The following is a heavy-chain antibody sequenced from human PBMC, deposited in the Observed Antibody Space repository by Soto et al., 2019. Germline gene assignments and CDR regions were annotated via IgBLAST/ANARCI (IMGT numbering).Heavy chain of an antibody. CDR1: GGSVSSGIYY. Sequence: SETLSLTCTVSGGSVSSGIYYWSWIRQPPGKGLEWIGYIYYSGSTNYNPSLKSRVTISVDTSKNQFSLKLSSVTAADTAVYYCAIALGDYYKSSRYLNWGQRTPGTVSS. V-gene: IGHV4-61*01. D-gene: IGHD3-22*01. J-gene: IGHJ4*02. CDR3: AIALGDYYKSSRYLN. CDR2: IYYSGST.